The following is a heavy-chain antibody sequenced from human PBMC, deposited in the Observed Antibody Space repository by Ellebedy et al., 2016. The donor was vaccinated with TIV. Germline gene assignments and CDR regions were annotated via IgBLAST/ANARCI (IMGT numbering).Heavy chain of an antibody. D-gene: IGHD2-8*02. V-gene: IGHV3-7*03. CDR3: ARDDVQVYKGGFVFKSSGLDV. Sequence: GESLKISCAASGFTFSSYWMSWVRQAPGKGLEWVANIKQDGGDKYYVDSVKGRFTISRDNAKNSLYLQMKRLRAEDTAVYYCARDDVQVYKGGFVFKSSGLDVWGQGTTVTVSS. CDR1: GFTFSSYW. J-gene: IGHJ6*02. CDR2: IKQDGGDK.